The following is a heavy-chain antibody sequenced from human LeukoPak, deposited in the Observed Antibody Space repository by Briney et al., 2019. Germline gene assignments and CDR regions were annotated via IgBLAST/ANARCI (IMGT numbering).Heavy chain of an antibody. CDR1: GFTFSASS. CDR3: ARDGDGHFDY. J-gene: IGHJ4*02. D-gene: IGHD2-21*01. Sequence: GGSLRLSCAASGFTFSASSMNWVRQAPGKGLDWVSYISFSSNTMYYADSVKGRFTISRDNAKNSVFLQMDSLRDEDTAVYYCARDGDGHFDYWGQGTLVTVSS. CDR2: ISFSSNTM. V-gene: IGHV3-48*02.